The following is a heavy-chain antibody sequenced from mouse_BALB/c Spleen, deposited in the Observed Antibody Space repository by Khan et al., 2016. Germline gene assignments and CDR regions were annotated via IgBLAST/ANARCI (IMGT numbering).Heavy chain of an antibody. J-gene: IGHJ4*01. V-gene: IGHV2-9*02. CDR1: GFSLTNYG. Sequence: QVQLKQSGPGLVAPSQSLSITCTVSGFSLTNYGIHWVRQPPGKGLEWLGVIWAGGSTSYNSALMSRLSISKDNSKSQASLKLNSLQTDDTAMYYCASDSAVHMPIAMDDWGQGTSVTVSS. CDR2: IWAGGST. CDR3: ASDSAVHMPIAMDD.